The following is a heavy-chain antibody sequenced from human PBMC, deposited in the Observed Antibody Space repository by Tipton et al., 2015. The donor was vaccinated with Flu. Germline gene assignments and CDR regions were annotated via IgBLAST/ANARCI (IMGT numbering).Heavy chain of an antibody. CDR3: AREGYSRGWYDYYGMDV. CDR2: ISHSGSA. D-gene: IGHD6-19*01. Sequence: TLSLTCNVSGYPISSDYYWDWIRQTPGRGLEWIGSISHSGSAYYNPSLKSRASVAVDTSKNQFSLKLSSVSAAGTAVYYCAREGYSRGWYDYYGMDVWGQGTTVTVSS. V-gene: IGHV4-38-2*02. J-gene: IGHJ6*02. CDR1: GYPISSDYY.